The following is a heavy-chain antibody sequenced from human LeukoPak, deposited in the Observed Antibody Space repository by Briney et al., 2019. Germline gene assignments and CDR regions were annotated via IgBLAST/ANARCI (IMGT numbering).Heavy chain of an antibody. D-gene: IGHD1-1*01. CDR3: AKNRGGTYKYYMDV. CDR2: VSGSGGAT. V-gene: IGHV3-23*01. CDR1: GFTFNKYA. Sequence: GGSLRLSCAASGFTFNKYAMSWVRQAPGRGLEWLSYVSGSGGATYYADSVKGRFTISRDNSKNTVYLQMGSLRAEDTAVYYCAKNRGGTYKYYMDVWGNGTTVTVSS. J-gene: IGHJ6*03.